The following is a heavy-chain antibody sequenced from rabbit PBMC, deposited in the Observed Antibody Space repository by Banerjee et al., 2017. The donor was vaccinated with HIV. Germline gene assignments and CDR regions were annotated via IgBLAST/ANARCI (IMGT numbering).Heavy chain of an antibody. J-gene: IGHJ5*01. CDR2: IDPVFGST. V-gene: IGHV1S7*01. D-gene: IGHD7-1*01. Sequence: QLVESGGGLVQPGGSLKLSCKASGFDFSSYYMSWVRQAPGKGLEWIGYIDPVFGSTYYASWVNGRFTISSHNAQNTLYLQLNSLTAADTATYFCARGSTAGWLDLWGPGTLVTVS. CDR3: ARGSTAGWLDL. CDR1: GFDFSSYY.